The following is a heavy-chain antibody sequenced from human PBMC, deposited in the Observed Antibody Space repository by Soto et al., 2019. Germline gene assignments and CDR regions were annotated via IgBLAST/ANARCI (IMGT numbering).Heavy chain of an antibody. CDR2: IWYDGSNK. V-gene: IGHV3-33*01. D-gene: IGHD3-3*01. J-gene: IGHJ6*02. Sequence: GGSLRLSCAASGFTFSSYGMHWVRQAPGKGLEWVAVIWYDGSNKYYADSVKGRFTISRDNSKNTLYLQMNSLRAEDTAVYYCARDPEYYDFWSGYPNYGMDVWGQGTTVTVSS. CDR1: GFTFSSYG. CDR3: ARDPEYYDFWSGYPNYGMDV.